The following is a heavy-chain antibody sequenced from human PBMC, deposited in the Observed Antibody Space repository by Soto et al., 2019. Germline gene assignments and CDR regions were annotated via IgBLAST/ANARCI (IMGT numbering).Heavy chain of an antibody. Sequence: SETLSLTYTVSGGSISSYYWGWIRQSPGKGLEWIGSINYSGSTHYNLSLKSRVTISVDTSKNQFSLKLSSVTAADTAVYYCGRTLYCSTGSCYRFDPWGQGLLVTVSS. V-gene: IGHV4-39*01. J-gene: IGHJ5*02. CDR1: GGSISSYY. D-gene: IGHD2-15*01. CDR3: GRTLYCSTGSCYRFDP. CDR2: INYSGST.